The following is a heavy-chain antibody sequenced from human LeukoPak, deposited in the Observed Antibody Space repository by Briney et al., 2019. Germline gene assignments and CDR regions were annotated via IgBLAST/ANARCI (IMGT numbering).Heavy chain of an antibody. CDR2: IYYSGST. CDR1: GGSINSYY. V-gene: IGHV4-59*01. Sequence: SETLSLTCTVSGGSINSYYWSWIRQPPGKGLEWIGYIYYSGSTNYNPSLKSRVTISIDTSKNQFSLKLSSVTAADTAVYYCARELGRPHYYYMDVWGKGTTVTVSS. CDR3: ARELGRPHYYYMDV. J-gene: IGHJ6*03. D-gene: IGHD7-27*01.